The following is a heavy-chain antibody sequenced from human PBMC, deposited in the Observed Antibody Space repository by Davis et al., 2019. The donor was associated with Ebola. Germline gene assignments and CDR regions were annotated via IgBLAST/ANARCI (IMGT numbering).Heavy chain of an antibody. CDR1: GGSISSYY. J-gene: IGHJ6*02. Sequence: SETLSLTCTVSGGSISSYYWSWIRQPPGKGLEWLGYIYYSGSTNYNPSLKSRVTISVDTSKNQFSLKLSSVTAADTAVYYCARGDAERPGELSLYGAPWYYYGMDVWGQGTTVTVSS. CDR2: IYYSGST. CDR3: ARGDAERPGELSLYGAPWYYYGMDV. D-gene: IGHD3-16*02. V-gene: IGHV4-59*01.